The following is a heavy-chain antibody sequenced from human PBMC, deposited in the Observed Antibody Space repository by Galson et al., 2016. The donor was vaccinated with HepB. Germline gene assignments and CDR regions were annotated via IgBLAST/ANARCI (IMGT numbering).Heavy chain of an antibody. CDR3: ASGGNLYGGDYVDY. J-gene: IGHJ4*02. CDR2: FDPEDGET. V-gene: IGHV1-24*01. D-gene: IGHD2-8*01. Sequence: SVKVSCKVSGYTPTDLSMHWVRQAPGKGLEWMGGFDPEDGETIYAQKFQGRITMTEDTSTDTAYMELSSLRAEDTAVYYCASGGNLYGGDYVDYWGQGTLVTVSS. CDR1: GYTPTDLS.